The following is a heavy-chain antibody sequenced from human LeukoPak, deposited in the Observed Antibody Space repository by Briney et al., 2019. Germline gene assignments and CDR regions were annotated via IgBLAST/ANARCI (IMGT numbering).Heavy chain of an antibody. CDR3: VRGLDYGDYRIDY. CDR2: IYTSGST. Sequence: SETLSLTCTVSGGSISGYYWSWIRQPAGKGLEWIGRIYTSGSTNYNPSLKSRVTMSVDTSKNQFSLKLSSVTAADTAVYYCVRGLDYGDYRIDYWGQGTLVTVSS. D-gene: IGHD4-17*01. CDR1: GGSISGYY. V-gene: IGHV4-4*07. J-gene: IGHJ4*02.